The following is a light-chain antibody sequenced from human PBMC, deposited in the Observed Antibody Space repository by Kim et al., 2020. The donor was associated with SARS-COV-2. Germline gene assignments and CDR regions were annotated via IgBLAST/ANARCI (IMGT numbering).Light chain of an antibody. CDR1: SSDVGSYNL. CDR3: CSYAGSSGWV. V-gene: IGLV2-23*01. Sequence: GQSITISCPGTSSDVGSYNLVSWYQQHPGKAPKLMIYEGSKRPSGVSNRFSGSKSGNTASLTISGLQAEDEADYYCCSYAGSSGWVFGGGTQLTVL. CDR2: EGS. J-gene: IGLJ3*02.